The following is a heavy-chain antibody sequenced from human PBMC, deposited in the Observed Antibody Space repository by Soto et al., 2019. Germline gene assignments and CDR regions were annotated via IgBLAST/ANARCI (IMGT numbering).Heavy chain of an antibody. J-gene: IGHJ4*02. CDR1: GGTFSSYT. CDR2: IIPILGIA. V-gene: IGHV1-69*02. CDR3: ASGIPVGATGN. D-gene: IGHD1-26*01. Sequence: QVQLVQSGAEVKKPGSSVKVSCKASGGTFSSYTISWVRQAPGQGLEWMGRIIPILGIANYAQKFQGRVTITADKSTSTAYMQLSSLRSVDTAVYYCASGIPVGATGNWGQGTLVTVSS.